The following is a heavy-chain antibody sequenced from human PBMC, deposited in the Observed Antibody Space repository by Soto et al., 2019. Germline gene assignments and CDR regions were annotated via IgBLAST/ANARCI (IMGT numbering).Heavy chain of an antibody. CDR2: ISGSGGST. Sequence: GGSLRLSCAASGFTFSSYAMSWVRQSPGKGLEWVSAISGSGGSTYYADSVKGRFTISRDNSKNTLYLQMNSLRDEDTAVYYCAREDWRSGGYGDYEVYFDYWGKGTLFTVS. D-gene: IGHD4-17*01. CDR3: AREDWRSGGYGDYEVYFDY. V-gene: IGHV3-23*01. CDR1: GFTFSSYA. J-gene: IGHJ4*02.